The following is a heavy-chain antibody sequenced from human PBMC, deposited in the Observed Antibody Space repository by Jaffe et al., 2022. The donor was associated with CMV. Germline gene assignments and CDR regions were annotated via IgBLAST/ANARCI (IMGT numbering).Heavy chain of an antibody. CDR1: GGSISSYY. Sequence: QVQLQESGPGLVKPSETLSLTCTVSGGSISSYYWSWIRQPPGKGLEWIGYIYYSGSTNYNPSLKSRVTISVDTSKNQFSLKLSSVTAADTAVYYCARQPYCSGGSCYGSYWYFDLWGRGTLVTVSS. CDR3: ARQPYCSGGSCYGSYWYFDL. CDR2: IYYSGST. J-gene: IGHJ2*01. D-gene: IGHD2-15*01. V-gene: IGHV4-59*08.